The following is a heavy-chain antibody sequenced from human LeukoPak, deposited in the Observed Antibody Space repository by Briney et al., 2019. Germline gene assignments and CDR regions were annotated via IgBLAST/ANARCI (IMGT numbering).Heavy chain of an antibody. D-gene: IGHD4-17*01. V-gene: IGHV4-4*07. CDR2: IYNGGII. J-gene: IGHJ5*02. CDR3: ARDLGTTGEVKFDP. CDR1: GDSISRYY. Sequence: PSETLSLTCTVSGDSISRYYRSWIRQPAGKGLEWIGRIYNGGIITYNPSLKSRVTMSIDTSNNQFSLRLRFVTAADTAVYYCARDLGTTGEVKFDPWGQGTLVTVSS.